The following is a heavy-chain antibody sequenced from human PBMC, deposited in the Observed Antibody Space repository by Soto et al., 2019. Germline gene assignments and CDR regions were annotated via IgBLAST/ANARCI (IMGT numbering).Heavy chain of an antibody. Sequence: QVHLVESGGGVVQPGRSLRLSCGASGFTFSRHGMHWVRQAPGRGLEWVAVISHDGSGYYFADSVKGRFTISRDNSKNMVFLQMDSLRAEDTAVYYCTKESNDHYSKSTWCFDSWGQGTLVTVAS. D-gene: IGHD2-15*01. CDR2: ISHDGSGY. J-gene: IGHJ4*02. CDR1: GFTFSRHG. CDR3: TKESNDHYSKSTWCFDS. V-gene: IGHV3-30*18.